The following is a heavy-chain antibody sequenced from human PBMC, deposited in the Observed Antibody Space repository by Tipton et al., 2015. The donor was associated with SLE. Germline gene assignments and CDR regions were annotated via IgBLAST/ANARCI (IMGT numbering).Heavy chain of an antibody. CDR1: GFTFSSYA. J-gene: IGHJ4*02. V-gene: IGHV3-23*01. CDR2: ISGSGGST. Sequence: SLRLSCAASGFTFSSYAMSWVRQAPGKGLEWVSAISGSGGSTYYADSVKGRFTISRDNSKNTLYLQMNSLRAEDTAVYYCAKVSEWELPCFDYWGQRTLVTVSS. D-gene: IGHD1-26*01. CDR3: AKVSEWELPCFDY.